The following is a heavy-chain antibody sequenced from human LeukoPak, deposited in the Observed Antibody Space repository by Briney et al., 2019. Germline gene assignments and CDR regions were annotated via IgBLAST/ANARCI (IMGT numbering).Heavy chain of an antibody. D-gene: IGHD3-3*01. V-gene: IGHV1-69*06. J-gene: IGHJ4*02. Sequence: ASVKVSCKASGGTFSSYAISWVRQAPGQGLEWMGGIIPIFGTANYAQKFQGRVTITADKSTSTAYMELSSLRSEDTAVYYCASTWGYYDFWSGYLDYWGQGTLVTVSS. CDR3: ASTWGYYDFWSGYLDY. CDR1: GGTFSSYA. CDR2: IIPIFGTA.